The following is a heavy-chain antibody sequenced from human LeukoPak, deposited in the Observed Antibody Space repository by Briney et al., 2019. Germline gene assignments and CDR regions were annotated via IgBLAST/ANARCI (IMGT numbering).Heavy chain of an antibody. D-gene: IGHD6-19*01. CDR1: GFRFSSYW. CDR2: IKQDGSEK. Sequence: SGGSLRLSCVASGFRFSSYWMNWVGQAPGKGLEWVANIKQDGSEKYFVDSVKGRFTISRDNAENSVYLQMNSLRVEDTAVYYCARETSGWCFNHWGQGTLVTVSA. CDR3: ARETSGWCFNH. V-gene: IGHV3-7*01. J-gene: IGHJ4*02.